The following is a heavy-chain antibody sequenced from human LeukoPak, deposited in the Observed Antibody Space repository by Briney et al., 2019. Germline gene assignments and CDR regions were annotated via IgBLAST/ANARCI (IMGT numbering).Heavy chain of an antibody. CDR1: GYTFTSYV. J-gene: IGHJ5*02. CDR3: ARDGVLLWFGELLWFDP. V-gene: IGHV1-18*01. CDR2: ISLYNGNT. D-gene: IGHD3-10*01. Sequence: ASVNVSCKASGYTFTSYVISWVRQAPGQGLEWMGWISLYNGNTYYAQQLLGRVTMPPATSTRQPHLELRGQRSDDTAVYYCARDGVLLWFGELLWFDPWGQGTLVTVSS.